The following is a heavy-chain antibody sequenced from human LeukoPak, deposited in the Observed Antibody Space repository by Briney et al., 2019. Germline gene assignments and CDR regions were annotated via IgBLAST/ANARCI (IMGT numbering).Heavy chain of an antibody. CDR3: ARDKAHSYGYFDY. V-gene: IGHV3-7*01. Sequence: VGSLRLSCAASGFTFSGYWMSWVCQAPGKGVWWVSNIKQDGSEKYYVDSVKGRFTISRDNAKNSLYLQMNGLRAEDTAVYYCARDKAHSYGYFDYWGQGTLVTVSS. CDR1: GFTFSGYW. D-gene: IGHD5-18*01. J-gene: IGHJ4*02. CDR2: IKQDGSEK.